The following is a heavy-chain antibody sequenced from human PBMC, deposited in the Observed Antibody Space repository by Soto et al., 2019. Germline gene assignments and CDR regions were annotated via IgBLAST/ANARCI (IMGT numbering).Heavy chain of an antibody. J-gene: IGHJ3*02. D-gene: IGHD1-26*01. CDR1: GFTFSTYS. CDR2: ISSSSSYI. CDR3: AGSGSYSAFDI. V-gene: IGHV3-21*05. Sequence: GGSLRLSCAASGFTFSTYSMNWVRQAPGKGLEWVSYISSSSSYIYYADSVKGRFTISRDNAKNSLYLQMNSMRAEDTAVYYGAGSGSYSAFDIWGQGTMATFSS.